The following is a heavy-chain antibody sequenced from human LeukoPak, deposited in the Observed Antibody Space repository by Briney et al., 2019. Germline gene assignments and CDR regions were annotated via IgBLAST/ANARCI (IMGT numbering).Heavy chain of an antibody. CDR2: INSDGSGT. Sequence: PGGSLRLSCAASGFTFSSYWMHWVRQAPGKGLVWVSRINSDGSGTSYADSVKGRFTISRDNAKNTLYLQMNSLRAEDTAVYYCARVRFGYSSIPFDYWGQGTLVTVSS. CDR1: GFTFSSYW. J-gene: IGHJ4*02. CDR3: ARVRFGYSSIPFDY. V-gene: IGHV3-74*01. D-gene: IGHD6-19*01.